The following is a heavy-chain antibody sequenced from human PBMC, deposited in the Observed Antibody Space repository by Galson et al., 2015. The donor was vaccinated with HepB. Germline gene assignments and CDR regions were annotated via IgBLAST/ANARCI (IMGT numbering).Heavy chain of an antibody. CDR3: AGGRWVRSPFYYYYGMDV. CDR2: INHSGST. V-gene: IGHV4-34*01. J-gene: IGHJ6*02. CDR1: GESPSGYY. Sequence: SETLSLTCAVYGESPSGYYWSWIRQPPGKGLECIGEINHSGSTNYNPPLKSRVSISVDTSKDHFSLRLTSVTAADTAVYYCAGGRWVRSPFYYYYGMDVWGQGTTVTVSS. D-gene: IGHD5-24*01.